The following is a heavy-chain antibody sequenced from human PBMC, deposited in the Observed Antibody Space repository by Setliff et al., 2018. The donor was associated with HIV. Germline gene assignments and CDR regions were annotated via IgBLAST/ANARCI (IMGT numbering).Heavy chain of an antibody. CDR2: IWFDGNNK. D-gene: IGHD6-6*01. CDR3: AREEYTQYYFDY. CDR1: GFTFSSYG. J-gene: IGHJ4*02. Sequence: GGSLRLSCAASGFTFSSYGMHWVRQAPGKGLEWVATIWFDGNNKYYADSVKGRFTISRDNSKNTLYLQMNSLRAEDTAVYYCAREEYTQYYFDYWGQGTLVTVSS. V-gene: IGHV3-30*02.